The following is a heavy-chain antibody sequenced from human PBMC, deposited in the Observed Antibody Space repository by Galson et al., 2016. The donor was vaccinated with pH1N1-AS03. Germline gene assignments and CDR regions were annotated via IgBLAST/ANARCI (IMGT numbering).Heavy chain of an antibody. CDR1: GYSISSGYY. D-gene: IGHD3-16*02. V-gene: IGHV4-38-2*01. J-gene: IGHJ4*02. CDR3: GSYRGVPVFDS. Sequence: ETLSLTCAVSGYSISSGYYWGWVRQPPGKGLEWIGTFSRGGITSYNPSLKSRITISVDTSKNHLALKLTSVSAADTAVSYSGSYRGVPVFDSRGQGILVTVSS. CDR2: FSRGGIT.